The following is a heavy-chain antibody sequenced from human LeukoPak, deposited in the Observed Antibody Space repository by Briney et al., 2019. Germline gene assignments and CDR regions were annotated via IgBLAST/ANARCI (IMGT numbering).Heavy chain of an antibody. D-gene: IGHD6-19*01. CDR3: AKGYSSGWPPRDGDWYFDL. CDR2: ISWNSGSI. V-gene: IGHV3-9*01. Sequence: PGGSLRLSCAASGFTFDDYAMHWVRQAPGKGLEWVSGISWNSGSIGYADSVKGRFTISRDNAKNSLYLQMNSLRAEDTALYYCAKGYSSGWPPRDGDWYFDLWGRGTLVTVSS. J-gene: IGHJ2*01. CDR1: GFTFDDYA.